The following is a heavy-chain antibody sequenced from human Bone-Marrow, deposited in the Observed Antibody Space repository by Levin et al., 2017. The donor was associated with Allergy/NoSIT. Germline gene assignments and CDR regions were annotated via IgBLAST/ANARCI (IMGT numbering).Heavy chain of an antibody. Sequence: GESLKISCKTSGYTFSNYDINWVRQAPGQGLEWMGWMNPKTGNTASAQKFKGRVAMTRDTSTNTAYMELSSLKSEDTAVYFCARIIVPAGLMRYYYMDVWGKGTTVTVSS. D-gene: IGHD2/OR15-2a*01. CDR1: GYTFSNYD. V-gene: IGHV1-8*01. CDR3: ARIIVPAGLMRYYYMDV. CDR2: MNPKTGNT. J-gene: IGHJ6*03.